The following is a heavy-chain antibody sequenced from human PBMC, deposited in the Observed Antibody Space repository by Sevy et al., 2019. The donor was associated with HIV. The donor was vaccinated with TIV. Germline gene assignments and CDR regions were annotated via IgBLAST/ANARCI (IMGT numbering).Heavy chain of an antibody. CDR1: GFTFSSYG. D-gene: IGHD6-19*01. CDR2: ISYDGSNK. Sequence: GESLKISCAASGFTFSSYGMHWVRQAPGKGLGWVAVISYDGSNKYYADSVKGRFTISRDNSKNTLYLQMNSLRAEDTAVYYCAKDDVAVAGTSYDYWGQGTLVTVSS. CDR3: AKDDVAVAGTSYDY. J-gene: IGHJ4*02. V-gene: IGHV3-30*18.